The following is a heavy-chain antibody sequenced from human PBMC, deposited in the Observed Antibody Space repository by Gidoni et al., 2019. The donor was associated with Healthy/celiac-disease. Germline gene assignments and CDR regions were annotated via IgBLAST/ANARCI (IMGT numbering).Heavy chain of an antibody. CDR3: TRGGLTGTTDYSMDV. V-gene: IGHV3-73*02. CDR1: WFTFSGSA. CDR2: IRSKANSYAT. J-gene: IGHJ6*02. D-gene: IGHD1-7*01. Sequence: EVQLVESGGGLVQPGGSLKLYCAASWFTFSGSAMHWVRQASGQGLEWVGRIRSKANSYATAYAASVKGRFTISRDDSKNTAYLQMNSLKTEDTAVYYCTRGGLTGTTDYSMDVWGQGTTVTVSS.